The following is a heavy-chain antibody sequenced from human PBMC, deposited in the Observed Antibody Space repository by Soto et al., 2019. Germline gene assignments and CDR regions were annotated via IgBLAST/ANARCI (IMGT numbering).Heavy chain of an antibody. D-gene: IGHD6-6*01. Sequence: SVKVSCKASGGTFSSYAISWVRQAPGQGLEWMGGIIPIFGTANYAQKFQGRVTITADESTSTAYMELSSLRSEDTAVYYCARADIAARPGPRYYFDYWGQGTLVTVS. CDR1: GGTFSSYA. CDR3: ARADIAARPGPRYYFDY. V-gene: IGHV1-69*13. J-gene: IGHJ4*02. CDR2: IIPIFGTA.